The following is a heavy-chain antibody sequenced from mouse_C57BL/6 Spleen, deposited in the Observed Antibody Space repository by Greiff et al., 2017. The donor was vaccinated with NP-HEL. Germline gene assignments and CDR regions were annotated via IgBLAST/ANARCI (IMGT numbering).Heavy chain of an antibody. CDR1: GSTFTTYP. J-gene: IGHJ3*01. CDR2: FHPYNDDT. D-gene: IGHD2-4*01. CDR3: ARGAYYDYDEGFAY. V-gene: IGHV1-47*01. Sequence: QVQLQQSGAELVKPGASVKMSCKASGSTFTTYPIAWMKQNHGKSLEWIGNFHPYNDDTKYNDKFKGKATLTVEKSSSTVYLELRRLTSDDSAVYYCARGAYYDYDEGFAYWGQGTLVTVSA.